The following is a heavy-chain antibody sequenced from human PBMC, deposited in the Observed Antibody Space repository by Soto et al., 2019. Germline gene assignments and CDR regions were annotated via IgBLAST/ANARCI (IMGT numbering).Heavy chain of an antibody. Sequence: EVQLLESGGGLVQPGGSLRLSCAASGFTFSSYAMSWVRQAPGKGLEWVSAISGSSVTTSYADSVKGRFTISRDNSKNTLYLQMSSLRAEDTALYYCARRGYSYGGRAFDIWGQGTMVTVSS. CDR1: GFTFSSYA. CDR3: ARRGYSYGGRAFDI. J-gene: IGHJ3*02. D-gene: IGHD5-18*01. CDR2: ISGSSVTT. V-gene: IGHV3-23*01.